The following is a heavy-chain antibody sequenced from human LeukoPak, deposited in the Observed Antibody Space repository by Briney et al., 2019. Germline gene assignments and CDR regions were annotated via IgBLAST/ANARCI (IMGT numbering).Heavy chain of an antibody. J-gene: IGHJ4*02. D-gene: IGHD3-22*01. CDR3: ARDGPSMMVEFDY. CDR1: GYSFIGYN. V-gene: IGHV1-2*02. CDR2: INAKSGDT. Sequence: ASVKVSCKASGYSFIGYNMYLYWVRQAPGQGLEWMGWINAKSGDTVYAKKFQGRVTMTRDTSISTAYMELTGLTFDDTAVYYCARDGPSMMVEFDYWAREAWSPSPQ.